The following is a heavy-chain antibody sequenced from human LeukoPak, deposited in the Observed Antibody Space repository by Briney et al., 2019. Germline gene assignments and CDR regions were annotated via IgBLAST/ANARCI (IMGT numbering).Heavy chain of an antibody. CDR2: ISGSGGST. D-gene: IGHD6-13*01. Sequence: GGPLRLSCAASGFTFSSYAMSWVRQAPGKGLEWVSAISGSGGSTYYADSVKGRFTISRDNSKNTLYLQMNSLRAEDTAVYYCAKAHSIAAAGTVDYWGQGTLVTVSS. J-gene: IGHJ4*02. V-gene: IGHV3-23*01. CDR3: AKAHSIAAAGTVDY. CDR1: GFTFSSYA.